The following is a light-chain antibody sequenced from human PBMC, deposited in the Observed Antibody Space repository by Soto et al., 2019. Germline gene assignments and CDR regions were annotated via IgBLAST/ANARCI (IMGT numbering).Light chain of an antibody. Sequence: DIQMTQSPSTLSASVGDRVTITCRASQSISSWLAWDQQKPGKAPKLLIYDASSLESGVPSRFSGSGSGTEFTPTISSLQPDDSATYYCQQCNRYPITFGQGTRLEIK. CDR1: QSISSW. CDR2: DAS. CDR3: QQCNRYPIT. J-gene: IGKJ5*01. V-gene: IGKV1-5*01.